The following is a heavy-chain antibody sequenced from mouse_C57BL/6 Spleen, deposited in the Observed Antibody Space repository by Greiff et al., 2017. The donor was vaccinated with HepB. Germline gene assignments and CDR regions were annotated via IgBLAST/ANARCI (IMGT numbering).Heavy chain of an antibody. CDR3: ARHDDYDDYYAMDY. CDR2: IWSDGST. CDR1: GFSLTSYG. D-gene: IGHD2-4*01. Sequence: VKLMESGPGLVAPSQSLSITCTVSGFSLTSYGVHWVRQPPGKGLEWLVVIWSDGSTTYNSALKSRLSISKDNSKSQVFLKMNSLQTDDTAMYYCARHDDYDDYYAMDYWGQGTSVTVSS. V-gene: IGHV2-6-1*01. J-gene: IGHJ4*01.